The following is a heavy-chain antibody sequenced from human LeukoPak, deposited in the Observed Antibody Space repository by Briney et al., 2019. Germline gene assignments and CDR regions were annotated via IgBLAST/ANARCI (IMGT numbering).Heavy chain of an antibody. V-gene: IGHV1-18*01. Sequence: WASVKVSCKASGYTFTSYGISWVRQAPGQGLEWMGWISAYNGNTNYAQKLQGRVTMTTDTSTSTAYMELRSLRSDDTAVYYCARDSSGWYNPSGDYWGQGTLVTVSS. CDR3: ARDSSGWYNPSGDY. J-gene: IGHJ4*02. CDR2: ISAYNGNT. D-gene: IGHD6-19*01. CDR1: GYTFTSYG.